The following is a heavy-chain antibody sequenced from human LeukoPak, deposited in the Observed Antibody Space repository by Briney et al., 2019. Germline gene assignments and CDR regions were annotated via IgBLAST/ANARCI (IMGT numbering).Heavy chain of an antibody. D-gene: IGHD5-18*01. CDR1: GFTFSSYT. Sequence: GGSLRLSCAASGFTFSSYTMNWVRQVPGKGLEWVSYITSSSSIMSYADSVKGRFTISRDNARNSLFLQMNSLRDEDTAVYYCARYSYGSLDYRGQGTLVTVSS. V-gene: IGHV3-48*02. CDR2: ITSSSSIM. J-gene: IGHJ4*02. CDR3: ARYSYGSLDY.